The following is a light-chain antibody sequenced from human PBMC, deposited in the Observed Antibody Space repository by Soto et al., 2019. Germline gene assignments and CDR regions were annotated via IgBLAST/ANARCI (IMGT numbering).Light chain of an antibody. CDR1: QSVPSDW. Sequence: EIVLTQSPGTLSLSPGERATLSCRASQSVPSDWLAWYRHKPGQAPRLLIYGASSRATGVPDRVSGSGSGTDFTLAINRLEPEDFAVSYCQQYVNFPYTFGQGTKLEIK. CDR2: GAS. V-gene: IGKV3-20*01. J-gene: IGKJ2*01. CDR3: QQYVNFPYT.